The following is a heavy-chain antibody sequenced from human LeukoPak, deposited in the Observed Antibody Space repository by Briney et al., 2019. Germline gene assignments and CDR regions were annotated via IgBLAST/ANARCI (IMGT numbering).Heavy chain of an antibody. CDR3: TRDRGAATAYYYGMDV. D-gene: IGHD6-13*01. V-gene: IGHV4-59*01. CDR1: GGSISSYH. J-gene: IGHJ6*02. Sequence: SETLSLTSTVSGGSISSYHWSWIRQPPGKGLEWIGYYSGSTNYNPSLKSRVTISVDTSKNQFSLKLSSVTTADTAVYYCTRDRGAATAYYYGMDVWGQGTTVTVSS. CDR2: YSGST.